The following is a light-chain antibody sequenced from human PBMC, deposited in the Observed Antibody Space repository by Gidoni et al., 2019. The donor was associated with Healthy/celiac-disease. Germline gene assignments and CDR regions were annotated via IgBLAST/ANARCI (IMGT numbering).Light chain of an antibody. CDR1: QSLPHSNGYNY. V-gene: IGKV2-28*01. Sequence: DSVMTQSPLSLPVTPGEPASISCRSSQSLPHSNGYNYLDWYLQKPGQSPQLLIYLGSNRASGVPDRFSGSGSGTDFTLKISRVEAEDVGVYYCMQALQRGGTFXXXTKVEIK. CDR3: MQALQRGGT. CDR2: LGS. J-gene: IGKJ1*01.